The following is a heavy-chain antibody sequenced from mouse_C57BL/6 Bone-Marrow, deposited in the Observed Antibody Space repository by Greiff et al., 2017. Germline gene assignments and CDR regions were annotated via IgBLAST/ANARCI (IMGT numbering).Heavy chain of an antibody. CDR1: GFTFNTYA. Sequence: EVKVIESGGGLVQPKGSLKLSCAASGFTFNTYAMHWVRQAPGKGLEWVARTRSKSSNYTTYYADSVKDRFTISRDDSQSMLHLQMNNHKTEDTAMYYCVRFYDGYYEYFDVWGTGTTVTVSS. J-gene: IGHJ1*03. V-gene: IGHV10-3*01. CDR2: TRSKSSNYTT. D-gene: IGHD2-3*01. CDR3: VRFYDGYYEYFDV.